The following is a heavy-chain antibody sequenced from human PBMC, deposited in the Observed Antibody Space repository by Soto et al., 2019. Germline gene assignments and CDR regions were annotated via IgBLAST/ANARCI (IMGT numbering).Heavy chain of an antibody. V-gene: IGHV3-9*01. CDR2: ISWNSGSI. D-gene: IGHD2-15*01. CDR1: GFTFDDYA. J-gene: IGHJ2*01. Sequence: EVQLVESGGGLVQPGRSLRLSCAASGFTFDDYAMHWVRQAPGKGLEWVSGISWNSGSIGYADSVKGRFTISRDNAKNSLYLQMNSLRAEDTALYYCAKNPGYCSGGSCYSLDWYFDLWRRGTLVTVSS. CDR3: AKNPGYCSGGSCYSLDWYFDL.